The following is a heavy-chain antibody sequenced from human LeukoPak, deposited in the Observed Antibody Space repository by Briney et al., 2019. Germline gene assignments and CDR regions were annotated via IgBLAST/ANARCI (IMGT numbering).Heavy chain of an antibody. CDR2: IYYSGST. V-gene: IGHV4-39*01. Sequence: SETLSLTCTVSGGSISSYYWGWIRQPPGKGLEWIGSIYYSGSTYYNPSLKSRVTISVDTSKNQFSLKLSSVTAADTAVYYCARRAYGSGSLDFDYWGQGTLVTVSS. CDR3: ARRAYGSGSLDFDY. J-gene: IGHJ4*02. CDR1: GGSISSYY. D-gene: IGHD3-10*01.